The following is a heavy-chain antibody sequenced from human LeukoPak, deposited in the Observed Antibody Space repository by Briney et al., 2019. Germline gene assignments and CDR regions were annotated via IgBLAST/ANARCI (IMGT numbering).Heavy chain of an antibody. V-gene: IGHV1-3*01. CDR3: ARGLDY. J-gene: IGHJ4*02. Sequence: KFQGRVTITRDTSASTAYMELSSPRSEDTAVYYCARGLDYWGQGTLVTVSS.